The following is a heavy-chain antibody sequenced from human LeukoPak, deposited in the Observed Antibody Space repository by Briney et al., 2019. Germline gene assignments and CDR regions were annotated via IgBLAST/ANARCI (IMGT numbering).Heavy chain of an antibody. CDR2: IIPTFGTA. CDR3: ALGLYYYDTSKNAFDI. D-gene: IGHD3-22*01. Sequence: ASVKVSCKASGGTFSSYAISWVRQAPGQGLEWMGGIIPTFGTANYAQKFQGRVTITTDESTSTAYMELSSLRSEDTAVYYCALGLYYYDTSKNAFDIWGQGTMVTVSS. V-gene: IGHV1-69*05. J-gene: IGHJ3*02. CDR1: GGTFSSYA.